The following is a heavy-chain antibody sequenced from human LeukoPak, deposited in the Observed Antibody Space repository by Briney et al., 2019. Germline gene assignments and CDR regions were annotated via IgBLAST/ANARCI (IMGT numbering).Heavy chain of an antibody. CDR1: GYSFTSYW. CDR2: IYPGDSDT. CDR3: ARLGMQSNYYMDV. D-gene: IGHD7-27*01. V-gene: IGHV5-51*01. Sequence: GESLKISCQGSGYSFTSYWIGWVRQMPGKGLEWMGIIYPGDSDTRYSPSFQGQVTISADKSISTAYLQWSSLKASDTAMYYCARLGMQSNYYMDVWGKGTTVTVSS. J-gene: IGHJ6*03.